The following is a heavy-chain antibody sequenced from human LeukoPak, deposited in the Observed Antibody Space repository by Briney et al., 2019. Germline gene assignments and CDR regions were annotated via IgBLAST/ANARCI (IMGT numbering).Heavy chain of an antibody. CDR2: IIPILGIA. Sequence: SVRVSCKASGGTFSSYAISWVRQAPGHGLEGMGRIIPILGIANYAQKFQGRVTITADKSTSTAYMELSSLRSEDTAVYYCARARSVTTPYFDYWGQGTLVTVSS. CDR3: ARARSVTTPYFDY. V-gene: IGHV1-69*04. J-gene: IGHJ4*02. CDR1: GGTFSSYA. D-gene: IGHD4-17*01.